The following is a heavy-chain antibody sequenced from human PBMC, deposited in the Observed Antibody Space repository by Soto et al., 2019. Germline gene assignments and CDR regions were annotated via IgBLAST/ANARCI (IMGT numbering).Heavy chain of an antibody. CDR2: IYYSGST. J-gene: IGHJ6*02. CDR3: ARHGDYYYCSCFYYYGDYRDLIYV. Sequence: PSETLSHTCTVSGGSISSSSYYWGWIRQPPGKGPEWIGSIYYSGSTYYNPSLKSRVTISVDTSKNQFSLKLSSVTAADTAVYYCARHGDYYYCSCFYYYGDYRDLIYVWAQGTTDT. D-gene: IGHD3-10*01. V-gene: IGHV4-39*01. CDR1: GGSISSSSYY.